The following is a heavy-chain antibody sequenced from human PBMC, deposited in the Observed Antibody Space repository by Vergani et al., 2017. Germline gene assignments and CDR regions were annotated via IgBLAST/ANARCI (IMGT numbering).Heavy chain of an antibody. CDR2: ISYDGSNK. V-gene: IGHV3-30-3*01. Sequence: VQLVQSGAEVKKPGESLKISCAASGFTFSSYAMHWVRQAPGKGLEWVAVISYDGSNKYYADSVKGRFTISRDNSKNTLYLQMNSLRAEDTAVYYCARCPRYQLLSVWFDPWGQGTLVTVSS. J-gene: IGHJ5*02. CDR1: GFTFSSYA. CDR3: ARCPRYQLLSVWFDP. D-gene: IGHD2-2*01.